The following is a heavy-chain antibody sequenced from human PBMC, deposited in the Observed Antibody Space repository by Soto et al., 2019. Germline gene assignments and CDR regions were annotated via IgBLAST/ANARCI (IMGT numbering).Heavy chain of an antibody. D-gene: IGHD1-20*01. CDR2: IHYSGST. Sequence: PSETLSLTCAVYGGSFSGYYWSWIRQPPGKGLEWIGYIHYSGSTNYNPSLKSRVTISLDTAKNQFSLKLSSVTAADTAVYYCAREVITGTPYYFDYWGQGTLVTVSS. CDR1: GGSFSGYY. V-gene: IGHV4-59*01. CDR3: AREVITGTPYYFDY. J-gene: IGHJ4*02.